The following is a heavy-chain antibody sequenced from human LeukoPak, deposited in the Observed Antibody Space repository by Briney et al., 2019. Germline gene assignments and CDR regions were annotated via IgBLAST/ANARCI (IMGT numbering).Heavy chain of an antibody. Sequence: SQTLSLTCAVSGGSISSGGYSWSWIRQPPGKGLEWIGYIYHSGSTYYNPSLRSRVTISVDRSKNQFSLKLSSVTAADTAVYYCARRTYSYGPFDYWGQGTLVTVSS. CDR2: IYHSGST. V-gene: IGHV4-30-2*01. CDR1: GGSISSGGYS. CDR3: ARRTYSYGPFDY. J-gene: IGHJ4*02. D-gene: IGHD5-18*01.